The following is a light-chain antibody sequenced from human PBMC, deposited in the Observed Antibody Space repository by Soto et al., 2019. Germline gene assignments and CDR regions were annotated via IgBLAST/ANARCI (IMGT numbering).Light chain of an antibody. J-gene: IGLJ1*01. Sequence: QSVLTQPASVSGSPRQAITISCSGSSSDVGAHNFVSWYQHHPGKAPKLMIYEVSNRPSGVSNRFSGSKSGNTASLTISGLQAEDEADYYCNSYTSSNTYVFGSGTKVTVL. CDR1: SSDVGAHNF. CDR2: EVS. CDR3: NSYTSSNTYV. V-gene: IGLV2-14*01.